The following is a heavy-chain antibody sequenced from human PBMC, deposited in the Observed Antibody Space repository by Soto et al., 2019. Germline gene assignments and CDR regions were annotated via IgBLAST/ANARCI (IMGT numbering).Heavy chain of an antibody. CDR3: ARGKCTNGVCLFDY. V-gene: IGHV1-18*01. CDR1: GYTFTSYG. Sequence: GASVKVSCKASGYTFTSYGISWLRQSPGQGLEWMGWISAYNGNTNYAQKLQGRVTMTTDTSTSTAYMELRSLRSDDTAVYYCARGKCTNGVCLFDYWGQGTLVTSPQ. D-gene: IGHD2-8*01. CDR2: ISAYNGNT. J-gene: IGHJ4*02.